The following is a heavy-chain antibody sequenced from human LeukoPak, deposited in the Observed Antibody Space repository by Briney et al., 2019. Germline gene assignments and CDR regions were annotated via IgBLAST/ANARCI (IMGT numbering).Heavy chain of an antibody. CDR2: IGRSVVST. V-gene: IGHV3-23*01. CDR1: GFTLSSYA. CDR3: AKIPRFYYDSTGDFDY. D-gene: IGHD3-22*01. Sequence: GGSLRLSCAASGFTLSSYAMSWVRQAPGKGLEWVSTIGRSVVSTFYSDSVKGRFTISRDSSKDTLYLQMNSLRVGDTAVYYCAKIPRFYYDSTGDFDYWGQGTLVTVSA. J-gene: IGHJ4*02.